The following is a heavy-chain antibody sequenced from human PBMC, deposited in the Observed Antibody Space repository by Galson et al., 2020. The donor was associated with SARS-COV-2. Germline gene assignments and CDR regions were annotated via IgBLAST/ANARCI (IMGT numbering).Heavy chain of an antibody. Sequence: GGSLRLSCAASGFTFDDYAMHWVRQAPGNGLEWVAGISWNSGSIGYADSVKGRFTISRDNAKNSLYLQMNSLRAEDTALYYCAKDTGGFLVARSSSPRWFDPWGQGTLVTVSS. V-gene: IGHV3-9*01. CDR1: GFTFDDYA. J-gene: IGHJ5*02. CDR2: ISWNSGSI. D-gene: IGHD2-2*01. CDR3: AKDTGGFLVARSSSPRWFDP.